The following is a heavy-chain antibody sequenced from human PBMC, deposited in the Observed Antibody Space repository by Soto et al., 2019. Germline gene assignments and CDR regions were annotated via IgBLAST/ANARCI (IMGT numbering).Heavy chain of an antibody. V-gene: IGHV2-5*02. J-gene: IGHJ5*02. D-gene: IGHD3-10*01. Sequence: ITLKESGPTLVKPTQTLTLTCTFSGFSFSTSAVGVGWIRQPPGKALEWLALIYWDDDKRYSPSLKSRLTITEDTSKNQVVLTMTNMDPVDTCTYYCAYVYYNLGRWDAWGQGTLVTVSS. CDR3: AYVYYNLGRWDA. CDR1: GFSFSTSAVG. CDR2: IYWDDDK.